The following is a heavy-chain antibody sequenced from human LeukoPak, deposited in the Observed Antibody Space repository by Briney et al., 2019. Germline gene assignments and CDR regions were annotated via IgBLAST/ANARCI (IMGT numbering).Heavy chain of an antibody. CDR3: ARLRRNNDNSGYYYYDY. Sequence: GGSLRLSCAASGLTFSSYSFNWVRQAPGKALEWVSSITPTSSYIYYEDSVKGRFTISRDNAKNSLYLQMNSLRAEDTAVYYCARLRRNNDNSGYYYYDYWGQGTLVTVSS. J-gene: IGHJ4*02. V-gene: IGHV3-21*01. D-gene: IGHD3-22*01. CDR1: GLTFSSYS. CDR2: ITPTSSYI.